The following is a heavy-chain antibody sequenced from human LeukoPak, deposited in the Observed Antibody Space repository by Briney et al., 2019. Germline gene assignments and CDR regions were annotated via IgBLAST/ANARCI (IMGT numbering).Heavy chain of an antibody. CDR1: GXIFRNYW. CDR2: INHDGGDK. V-gene: IGHV3-7*02. D-gene: IGHD4-17*01. J-gene: IGHJ4*02. CDR3: AITGGPTVTAFDL. Sequence: PGGSLRLSCVASGXIFRNYWMSWVRQAPGKGLESVANINHDGGDKNYVDSVKGRFTISRDNAKSSLYLQMNSLRVEDTAVYYCAITGGPTVTAFDLWGQGILVSVSS.